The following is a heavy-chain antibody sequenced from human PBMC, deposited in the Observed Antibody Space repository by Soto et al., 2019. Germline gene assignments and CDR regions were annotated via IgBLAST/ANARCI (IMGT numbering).Heavy chain of an antibody. D-gene: IGHD3-16*01. Sequence: QVQLQESGPGLVKPSETLSLTCTVSGGSVSSGSYYWSWIRQPPGKGLEWIGYIYYSGSTNYNPSLTSRVTISVDTSKNLFSLKLSSVTAADTAVYYCARDTDGRVSYWYFDLWGRGTLVTVSS. CDR3: ARDTDGRVSYWYFDL. V-gene: IGHV4-61*01. J-gene: IGHJ2*01. CDR1: GGSVSSGSYY. CDR2: IYYSGST.